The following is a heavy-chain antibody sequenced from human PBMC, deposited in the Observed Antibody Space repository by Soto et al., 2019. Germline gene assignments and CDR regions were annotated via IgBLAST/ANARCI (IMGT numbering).Heavy chain of an antibody. CDR2: IWYDGSNK. J-gene: IGHJ4*02. D-gene: IGHD1-26*01. V-gene: IGHV3-33*01. CDR1: GFTFSSYG. CDR3: ARSGLVGATFQYYFDY. Sequence: QVQLVESGGGVVQPGRSLRLSCAASGFTFSSYGMHWVRQAPGKGLEWVAVIWYDGSNKYYADSVKGRFTISRDNSKNTLYLQMNSLRAEDTAVYYCARSGLVGATFQYYFDYWGQGTLVTVSS.